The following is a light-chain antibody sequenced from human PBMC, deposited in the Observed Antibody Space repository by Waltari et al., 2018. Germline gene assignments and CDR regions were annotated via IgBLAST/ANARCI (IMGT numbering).Light chain of an antibody. CDR2: DVS. J-gene: IGLJ3*02. V-gene: IGLV2-14*01. Sequence: QSALTQAASVSGSPGQSITISCTGTSRHIGGYNYVSWYQQPPGTAPKLMTHDVSKRPSGVSNRFSGSKSGNTASLTISGLQAEDEADYYCSSYTSTNTWVFGGGTKLTVL. CDR1: SRHIGGYNY. CDR3: SSYTSTNTWV.